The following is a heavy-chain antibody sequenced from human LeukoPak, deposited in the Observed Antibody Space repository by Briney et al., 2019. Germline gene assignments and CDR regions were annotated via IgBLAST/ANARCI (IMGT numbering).Heavy chain of an antibody. V-gene: IGHV3-33*06. CDR1: GFTFISYG. J-gene: IGHJ4*02. D-gene: IGHD6-19*01. Sequence: GRSLRLSCAASGFTFISYGMHWVRQAPGKGLEWVAVIWYDGSNKYYADSVKGRFTISRDNSKNTLYLQMNSLRAEDTAVYYCAKGKGIAVGHFSFDYWGQGTLVTVSS. CDR2: IWYDGSNK. CDR3: AKGKGIAVGHFSFDY.